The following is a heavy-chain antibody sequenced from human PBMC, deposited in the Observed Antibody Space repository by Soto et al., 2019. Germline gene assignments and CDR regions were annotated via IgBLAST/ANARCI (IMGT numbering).Heavy chain of an antibody. CDR1: GGSISSGGYY. CDR3: ARGGRVSLYAIPGFDI. V-gene: IGHV4-31*03. Sequence: PSETLSVTCTVSGGSISSGGYYWSWIRQHPGKGLEWIGYIYYSGSTYYNPSLKSRVTISVDTSKNQFSLKLSSVTAADTAVYYCARGGRVSLYAIPGFDIWGQGTMVTVSS. CDR2: IYYSGST. D-gene: IGHD2-8*01. J-gene: IGHJ3*02.